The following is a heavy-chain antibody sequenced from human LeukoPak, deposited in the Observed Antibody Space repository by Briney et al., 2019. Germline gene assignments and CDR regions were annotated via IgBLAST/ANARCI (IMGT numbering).Heavy chain of an antibody. J-gene: IGHJ4*02. CDR1: GFTFSSYS. V-gene: IGHV3-21*01. D-gene: IGHD3-3*01. CDR3: ARDHQDFWSGYSHLY. CDR2: ISSSSSYI. Sequence: SGGSLRLSCAASGFTFSSYSMNWVRQAPGKGLEWVSSISSSSSYIYYADSVKGRFTISRDNAKNSLYLQMNSLRAEDTAVYYCARDHQDFWSGYSHLYWGQGTLVTVSS.